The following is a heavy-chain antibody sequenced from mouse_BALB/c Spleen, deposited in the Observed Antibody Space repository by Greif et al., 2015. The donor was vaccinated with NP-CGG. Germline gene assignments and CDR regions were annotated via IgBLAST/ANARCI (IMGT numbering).Heavy chain of an antibody. Sequence: QVQLQQPGPGLVAPSQSLSITCTVSGFSLTSYGVHWVRQPPGKGLEWLGVIWAGGSTNYNSALMSRLSISRDNSKSXVFLKMNSLQTDDTAMYYCARAYYGNYSAWFAYWGQGTLVTVSA. V-gene: IGHV2-9*02. CDR2: IWAGGST. CDR1: GFSLTSYG. D-gene: IGHD2-10*01. CDR3: ARAYYGNYSAWFAY. J-gene: IGHJ3*01.